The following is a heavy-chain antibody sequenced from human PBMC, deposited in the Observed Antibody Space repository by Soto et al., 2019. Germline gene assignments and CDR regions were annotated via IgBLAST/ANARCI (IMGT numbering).Heavy chain of an antibody. V-gene: IGHV4-30-4*01. CDR2: IYYSGST. Sequence: KASETLSLTCTVSGGSISSGDYYWSWIRQPPGKGLEWIGYIYYSGSTYYNPSLKSRVTISVDTSKNQFSLKLSSVTAADTAVYYCARELQQLAAQAFDYWGQGTLVTVSS. D-gene: IGHD6-13*01. CDR1: GGSISSGDYY. J-gene: IGHJ4*02. CDR3: ARELQQLAAQAFDY.